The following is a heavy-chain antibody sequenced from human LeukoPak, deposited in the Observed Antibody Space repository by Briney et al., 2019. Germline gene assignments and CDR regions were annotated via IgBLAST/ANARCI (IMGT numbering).Heavy chain of an antibody. V-gene: IGHV4-61*01. CDR3: ARDRFTSAWYREAFDV. CDR1: GGSISSGSYY. D-gene: IGHD6-19*01. J-gene: IGHJ3*01. CDR2: IYYSGSP. Sequence: PSETLSLTRTVSGGSISSGSYYWSWIRQPPGKGLEWIGYIYYSGSPNYNPSLKSRVTISLDTSKNQFSLKLNSVNTADTAVYYCARDRFTSAWYREAFDVWGRGTMVTVSS.